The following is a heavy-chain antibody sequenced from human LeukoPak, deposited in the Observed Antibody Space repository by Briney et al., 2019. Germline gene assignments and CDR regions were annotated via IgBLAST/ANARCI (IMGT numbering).Heavy chain of an antibody. CDR1: GGSISGYY. J-gene: IGHJ6*02. CDR3: ARGASTNQDGDYYGLDV. CDR2: IYSSGST. Sequence: SETLSLTCTVSGGSISGYYWSWIRQPAGQGLEWFGRIYSSGSTNYNPSLKSRVTMSVDTSKNQFSLNLSSVTAADTAVYYCARGASTNQDGDYYGLDVWGQGTTVTVSS. D-gene: IGHD5/OR15-5a*01. V-gene: IGHV4-4*07.